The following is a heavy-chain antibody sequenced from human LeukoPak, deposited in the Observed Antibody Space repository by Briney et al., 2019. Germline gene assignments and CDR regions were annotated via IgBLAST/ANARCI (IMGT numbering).Heavy chain of an antibody. CDR2: ISSSSSYI. J-gene: IGHJ6*03. V-gene: IGHV3-21*01. D-gene: IGHD3-3*01. Sequence: GGSLRLSCAASGFTFSSYSMNWVRQAPGKGLEWVSSISSSSSYIYYADSVKGRFTISRDNAKNSLYLQMNSLGAEDTAVYYCARDSGGRGFWSGYAASFYYMDVWGKGTTVTVSS. CDR1: GFTFSSYS. CDR3: ARDSGGRGFWSGYAASFYYMDV.